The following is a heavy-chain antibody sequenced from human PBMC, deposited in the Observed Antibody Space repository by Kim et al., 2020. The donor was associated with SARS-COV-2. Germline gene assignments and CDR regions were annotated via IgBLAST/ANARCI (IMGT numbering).Heavy chain of an antibody. V-gene: IGHV3-23*01. Sequence: GGSLRLSCAASGFTFSTYAMTWVRQAPGKGLEWVSIITGSGGITYYADSVKGRFTVSRDKSRNTLFLHMNSLRPEDSAVYYCAKDAGNPEWYSDLWGRGTLVTVSS. CDR3: AKDAGNPEWYSDL. D-gene: IGHD3-10*01. J-gene: IGHJ2*01. CDR2: ITGSGGIT. CDR1: GFTFSTYA.